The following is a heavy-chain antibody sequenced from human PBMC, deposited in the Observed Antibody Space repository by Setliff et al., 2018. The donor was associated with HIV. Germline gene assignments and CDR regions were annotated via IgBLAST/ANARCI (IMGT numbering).Heavy chain of an antibody. CDR1: GFTFSSYS. D-gene: IGHD3-10*01. J-gene: IGHJ6*03. CDR3: ARSPITMVRGVSRYYYYYMDV. Sequence: GGSLRLSCAASGFTFSSYSMNWVRQAPGKGLEWVSSISSSSSYIYYADSVKGRFTISRDNAKNSLYLQMNSLRAEDTAAYYCARSPITMVRGVSRYYYYYMDVWGKGTTVTVSS. CDR2: ISSSSSYI. V-gene: IGHV3-21*01.